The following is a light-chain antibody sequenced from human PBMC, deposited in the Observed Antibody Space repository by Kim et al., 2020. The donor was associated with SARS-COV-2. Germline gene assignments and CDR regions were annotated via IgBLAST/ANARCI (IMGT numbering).Light chain of an antibody. J-gene: IGKJ3*01. CDR2: TAS. CDR3: QQLNRPVT. CDR1: QAISSY. Sequence: SASVRDRVIITCRASQAISSYLAWYQQKPGKAPKLLIYTASTLQDGVPSRFSGSGSGTDFTLTISSLQPEDFATYFCQQLNRPVTFGPGTKVDIK. V-gene: IGKV1-9*01.